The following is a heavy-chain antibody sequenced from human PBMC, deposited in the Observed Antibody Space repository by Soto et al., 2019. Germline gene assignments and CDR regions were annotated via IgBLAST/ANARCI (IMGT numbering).Heavy chain of an antibody. CDR3: VRSFGWYAIDY. J-gene: IGHJ4*02. D-gene: IGHD6-19*01. CDR2: ISHIGSV. Sequence: QVLLQESGPGLVQPSGTLSLSCAVSGVSISSNYYCGWVRQSPGKGLEWLGDISHIGSVNYSPSLMGRVTISMDRSENHFSLKLNSVTAADTAVYYCVRSFGWYAIDYWGQGTLVIVSS. CDR1: GVSISSNYY. V-gene: IGHV4-4*02.